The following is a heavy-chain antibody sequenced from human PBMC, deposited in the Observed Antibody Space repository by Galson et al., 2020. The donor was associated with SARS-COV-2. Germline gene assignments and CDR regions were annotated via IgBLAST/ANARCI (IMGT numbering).Heavy chain of an antibody. CDR2: IWYDGSNK. CDR3: ARGEYYGLGLGDFDY. V-gene: IGHV3-33*01. Sequence: GGSLRLSCAASGFTFSSYGMHWVRQAPGKGLEWVAVIWYDGSNKYYADSVKGRFTISRDNSKNTLYLQMNSLRAEDTAVYYCARGEYYGLGLGDFDYWGQGTLVTVSS. J-gene: IGHJ4*02. D-gene: IGHD3-10*01. CDR1: GFTFSSYG.